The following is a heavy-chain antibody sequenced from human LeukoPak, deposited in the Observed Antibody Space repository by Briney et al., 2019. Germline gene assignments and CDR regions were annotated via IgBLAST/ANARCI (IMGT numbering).Heavy chain of an antibody. CDR2: INHSGST. D-gene: IGHD6-13*01. J-gene: IGHJ4*02. V-gene: IGHV4-34*01. CDR1: GGSFSGYY. CDR3: ARGSWSYLTN. Sequence: SETLPLTCAVYGGSFSGYYWSWIRQPPGKGLEWIGEINHSGSTNYNPSLKSRVTISVDTSKNQFSLKLSSVTAADTAVYYCARGSWSYLTNWGQGTLVTVSS.